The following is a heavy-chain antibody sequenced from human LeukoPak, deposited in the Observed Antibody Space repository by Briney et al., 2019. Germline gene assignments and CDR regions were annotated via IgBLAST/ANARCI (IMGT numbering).Heavy chain of an antibody. CDR1: GCTFSSYA. Sequence: ASVKVSCKASGCTFSSYAISWVRQAPGQGLEWMGGIIPIFGTANYAQKFQGRVTITADKSTSTAYMELSSLRSEDTAVYYCASSIWFGWYIRGWYFDYWGQGTLVTVSS. J-gene: IGHJ4*02. D-gene: IGHD2-8*01. CDR2: IIPIFGTA. CDR3: ASSIWFGWYIRGWYFDY. V-gene: IGHV1-69*06.